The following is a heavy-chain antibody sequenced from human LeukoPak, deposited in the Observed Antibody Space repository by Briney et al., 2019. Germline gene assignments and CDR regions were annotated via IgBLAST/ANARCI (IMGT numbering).Heavy chain of an antibody. CDR1: GGSISSSNW. Sequence: SETLSLTCAASGGSISSSNWWSWVRQPPGKGLEWIGEIYHSGSTNYNPSLKSRVTISVDKSKNQFSLKLSSVTAADTAVYYCARVSPMISTAFDYWGQGALVAVAS. CDR3: ARVSPMISTAFDY. V-gene: IGHV4-4*02. D-gene: IGHD3-22*01. J-gene: IGHJ4*02. CDR2: IYHSGST.